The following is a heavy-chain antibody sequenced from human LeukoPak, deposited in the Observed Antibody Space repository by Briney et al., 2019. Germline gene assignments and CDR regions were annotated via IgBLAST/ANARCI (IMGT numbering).Heavy chain of an antibody. J-gene: IGHJ4*02. CDR1: GYTFTSYG. V-gene: IGHV1-18*01. CDR3: ARGSGSYYKGPGGFDY. D-gene: IGHD3-10*01. Sequence: ASVKVSCKASGYTFTSYGISWLRQAPGQGLEWMGWISAYNGNTNYAQKLQGRVTMTTDTSTSTAYMELRSLGSDDTAVYYCARGSGSYYKGPGGFDYWGQGTLVTVSS. CDR2: ISAYNGNT.